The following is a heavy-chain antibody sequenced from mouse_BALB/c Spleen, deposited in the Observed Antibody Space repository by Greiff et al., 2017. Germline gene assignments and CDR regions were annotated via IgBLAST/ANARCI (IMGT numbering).Heavy chain of an antibody. D-gene: IGHD2-1*01. Sequence: EVMLVESGGGLVKPGGSLKLSCAASGFTFSDYYMYWVRQTPEKRLEWVATISDGGSYTYYPDSVKGRFTISRDNAKNNLYLQMSSLKSEDTAMYYCARGGYGNYFAYWGQGTLVTVSA. V-gene: IGHV5-4*02. CDR1: GFTFSDYY. CDR3: ARGGYGNYFAY. CDR2: ISDGGSYT. J-gene: IGHJ3*01.